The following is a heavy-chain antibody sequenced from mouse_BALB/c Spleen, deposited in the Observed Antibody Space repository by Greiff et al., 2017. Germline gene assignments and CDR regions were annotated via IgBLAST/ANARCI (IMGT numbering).Heavy chain of an antibody. CDR2: IYPGSGST. Sequence: QVQLQQPGAELVKPGPSVKLSCKASGYNFTSYWINWVKLRPGQGLEWIGDIYPGSGSTNYNEKFKSKATLTVDTSSSTAYMQLSSLASEDSALYYCARIYYYGSYWGQGTTLTVSS. CDR3: ARIYYYGSY. J-gene: IGHJ2*01. D-gene: IGHD1-1*01. V-gene: IGHV1-55*01. CDR1: GYNFTSYW.